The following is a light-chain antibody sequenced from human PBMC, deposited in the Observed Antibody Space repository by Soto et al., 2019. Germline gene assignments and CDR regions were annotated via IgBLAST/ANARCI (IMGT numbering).Light chain of an antibody. CDR3: QQYGSSPPIT. J-gene: IGKJ5*01. V-gene: IGKV3-20*01. CDR2: GAS. CDR1: QSVSFSY. Sequence: EIVLTQSPGTLSLSPGERATLSYRASQSVSFSYLAWYQQKPGQAPRLLIYGASSRATGIPDRFSGSGSGTDFTLTISRLEPEDFAVYYCQQYGSSPPITFGQGTRLEIK.